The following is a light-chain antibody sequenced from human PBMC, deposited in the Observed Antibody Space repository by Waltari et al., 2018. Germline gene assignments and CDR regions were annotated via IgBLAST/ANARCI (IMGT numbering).Light chain of an antibody. Sequence: EIVLTQSPGTLTLSPGERATLSCRASQSVSGAYVAWYRQQPGQAPRLLIYDASSRATGIPYRFIGSGSGTDVTLTISRLEPEDFAVFFCQQYGSSPNTFGQGTQLEIK. CDR3: QQYGSSPNT. J-gene: IGKJ2*01. CDR2: DAS. V-gene: IGKV3-20*01. CDR1: QSVSGAY.